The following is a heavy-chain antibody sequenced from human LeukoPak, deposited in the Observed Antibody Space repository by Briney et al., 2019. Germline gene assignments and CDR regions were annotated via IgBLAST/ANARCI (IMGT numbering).Heavy chain of an antibody. CDR3: ATDPPPLS. CDR1: GYTLTELS. Sequence: GASVKVSCKVSGYTLTELSMHWVRQAPGKGLEWMGGFDPEDGETIYAQKFQGRVTMTKDTSTDTAYMELSSLRSEDTAVYYCATDPPPLSWGQGTLVTVSS. CDR2: FDPEDGET. J-gene: IGHJ5*02. V-gene: IGHV1-24*01.